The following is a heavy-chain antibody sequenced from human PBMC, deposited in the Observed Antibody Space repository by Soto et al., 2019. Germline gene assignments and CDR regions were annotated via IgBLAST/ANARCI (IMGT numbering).Heavy chain of an antibody. CDR2: ISGSGGST. V-gene: IGHV3-23*01. J-gene: IGHJ4*02. D-gene: IGHD2-2*01. CDR3: AKRPDIVVVPDPFDY. CDR1: GFTFSSYA. Sequence: RGSLRLSCAASGFTFSSYAMSWVRQAPGKGLEWVSAISGSGGSTYYADSVKGRFTISRDNSKNTLYLQMNSLRAEDTAVYYCAKRPDIVVVPDPFDYWGQGTLVTVSS.